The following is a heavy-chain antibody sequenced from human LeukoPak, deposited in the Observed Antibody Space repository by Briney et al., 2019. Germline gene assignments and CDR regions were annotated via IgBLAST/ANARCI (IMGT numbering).Heavy chain of an antibody. CDR2: IYYSGST. CDR3: ARDQNGSGKFDY. D-gene: IGHD3-10*01. V-gene: IGHV4-59*06. J-gene: IGHJ4*02. Sequence: SETLSLTCTVSGGSISSYYWSWIRQHPGKGLEWIGYIYYSGSTYYNPSLKSRVTISVDTSKNQFSLKLSSVTAADTAVYYCARDQNGSGKFDYWGQGTLVTVSS. CDR1: GGSISSYY.